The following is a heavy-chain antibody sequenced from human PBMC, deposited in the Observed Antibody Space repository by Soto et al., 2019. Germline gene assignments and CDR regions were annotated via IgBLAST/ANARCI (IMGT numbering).Heavy chain of an antibody. J-gene: IGHJ6*02. CDR3: ARDRVRGTHCSGGSCMGYYYGMDV. D-gene: IGHD2-15*01. Sequence: GASVKVSCKASGGTFSSYAISWVRQAPGQGLEWMGGIIPIFGTANYAQKFQGRVTITADESTSTAYMELSSLRSEDTAMYYCARDRVRGTHCSGGSCMGYYYGMDVWGQGTTVTVSS. CDR2: IIPIFGTA. CDR1: GGTFSSYA. V-gene: IGHV1-69*13.